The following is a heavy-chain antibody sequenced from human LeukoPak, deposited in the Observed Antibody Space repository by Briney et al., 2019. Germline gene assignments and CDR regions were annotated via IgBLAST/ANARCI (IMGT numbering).Heavy chain of an antibody. J-gene: IGHJ4*02. CDR1: GFTFSDYD. CDR3: ARVAKERVGGVYYFDY. D-gene: IGHD1-1*01. CDR2: IGTAGDT. Sequence: PGGSLRLSCAASGFTFSDYDMHWVRQPTGKGLEWVAAIGTAGDTYYTGSVKGRFTISRESAKNSLYLQMNSLRAGDTAVYYCARVAKERVGGVYYFDYWGQGTLVTVSS. V-gene: IGHV3-13*01.